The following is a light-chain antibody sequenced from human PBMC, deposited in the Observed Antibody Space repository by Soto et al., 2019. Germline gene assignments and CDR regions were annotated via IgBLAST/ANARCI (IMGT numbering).Light chain of an antibody. CDR1: PGISSY. CDR3: QQYYSYPRT. J-gene: IGKJ1*01. V-gene: IGKV1-8*01. CDR2: AAS. Sequence: ARRMTQSPSSLSASTGDRVTITCRPSPGISSYLAWYQQKPGKAPKLLIYAASTLQSGVPSRFSGSGSGTDFTLTISCLQSEDFATYYCQQYYSYPRTFGQGTKVDIK.